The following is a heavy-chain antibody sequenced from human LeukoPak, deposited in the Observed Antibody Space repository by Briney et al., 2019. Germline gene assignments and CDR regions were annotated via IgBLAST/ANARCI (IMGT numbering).Heavy chain of an antibody. Sequence: ASVKVSCKASGFTFTSSAMQWVRQARGQRLEWIGWIVVGSGNTNYAQKFQERVTITRDMSTSTAYVELSSLRSEDTAVYYCAADSVGYCGGDCPHHGMDVWGQGTTVTVSS. CDR2: IVVGSGNT. CDR3: AADSVGYCGGDCPHHGMDV. D-gene: IGHD2-21*02. J-gene: IGHJ6*02. V-gene: IGHV1-58*02. CDR1: GFTFTSSA.